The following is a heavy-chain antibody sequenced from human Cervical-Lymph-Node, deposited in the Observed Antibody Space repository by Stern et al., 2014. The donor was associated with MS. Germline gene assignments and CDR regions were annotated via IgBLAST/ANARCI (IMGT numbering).Heavy chain of an antibody. CDR1: GYTFSIYY. V-gene: IGHV1-46*01. CDR3: ARQNMVRGVTELDF. J-gene: IGHJ4*02. Sequence: QVQLVQSGTEVKQSGASVRVSCKASGYTFSIYYMHWVRQAPGQGLEWLGIINPATGGPTYAQQFQDRVTMTNDTSTSTLYLKMSSLISEDTAVYYCARQNMVRGVTELDFWGQGTLVTVSS. D-gene: IGHD3-10*01. CDR2: INPATGGP.